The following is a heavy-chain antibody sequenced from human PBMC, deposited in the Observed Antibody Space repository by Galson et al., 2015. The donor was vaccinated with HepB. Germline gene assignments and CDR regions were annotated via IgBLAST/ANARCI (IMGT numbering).Heavy chain of an antibody. CDR1: GFTFSSYA. CDR2: ISYDGSNK. J-gene: IGHJ1*01. Sequence: SLRLSCAASGFTFSSYAMHWVRQAPGKGLEWVAVISYDGSNKYYADSVKGRFTISRDNSKNTLYLQMNSLRAEDTAVYYCARDHQLVRGYFQHWGQGTLVTVSS. CDR3: ARDHQLVRGYFQH. D-gene: IGHD6-6*01. V-gene: IGHV3-30-3*01.